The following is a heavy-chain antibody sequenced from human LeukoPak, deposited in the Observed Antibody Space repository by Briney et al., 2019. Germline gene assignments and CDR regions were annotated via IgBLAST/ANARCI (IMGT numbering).Heavy chain of an antibody. Sequence: GGSLRLSCAASGFTFSSYGMHWVRQAPGKGLEWVAFIRYDGSNKYYADSVKGRFTISRDNAKNSLYLQMSSLRAEDTAVYYCARALHYYDSSGYYQYYFDYWGQGTLVTVSS. V-gene: IGHV3-30*02. CDR1: GFTFSSYG. J-gene: IGHJ4*02. CDR2: IRYDGSNK. D-gene: IGHD3-22*01. CDR3: ARALHYYDSSGYYQYYFDY.